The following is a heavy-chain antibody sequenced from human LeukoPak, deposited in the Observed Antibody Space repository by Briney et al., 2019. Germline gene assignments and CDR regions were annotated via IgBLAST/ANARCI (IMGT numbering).Heavy chain of an antibody. CDR3: ARATFSSSSPLDV. J-gene: IGHJ6*04. CDR2: MNPNRGNT. Sequence: ASVKVSCKASGYTFTSYDINWVRQATGQGLEWMGWMNPNRGNTGYAQKFQGRVTMTRHTSISTAYMEVSSLRSEDTAVYYCARATFSSSSPLDVWGKGTTVTVSS. CDR1: GYTFTSYD. V-gene: IGHV1-8*01. D-gene: IGHD6-6*01.